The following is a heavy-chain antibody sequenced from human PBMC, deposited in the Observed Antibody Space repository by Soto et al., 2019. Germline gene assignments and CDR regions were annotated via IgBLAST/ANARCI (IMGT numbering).Heavy chain of an antibody. CDR3: ARAHAPTLPFDY. D-gene: IGHD2-15*01. CDR1: GGSMRNAY. CDR2: IFHSGNA. V-gene: IGHV4-59*01. Sequence: PSETLSLTGTVSGGSMRNAYWSWIRQPPGKRLEWIGFIFHSGNAKYNPSLKSRVTISIDTSKNQFSLSLASVTAADTAVCFCARAHAPTLPFDYWGLGTLVTVSS. J-gene: IGHJ4*01.